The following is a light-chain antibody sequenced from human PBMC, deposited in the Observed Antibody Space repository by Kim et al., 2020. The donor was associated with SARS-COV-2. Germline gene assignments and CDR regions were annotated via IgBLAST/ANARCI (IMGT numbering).Light chain of an antibody. CDR3: QSYDSSNHWV. CDR1: SGSIASNY. CDR2: EDN. V-gene: IGLV6-57*04. J-gene: IGLJ3*02. Sequence: NFMLTQPHSVSESPGKTVTISCTRSSGSIASNYVQWYQQRPGSASTTVIYEDNQRPSGVPDRFSGSIDSSSNTASLTSSGVKTEDEADYYCQSYDSSNHWVFGGGTQLSVL.